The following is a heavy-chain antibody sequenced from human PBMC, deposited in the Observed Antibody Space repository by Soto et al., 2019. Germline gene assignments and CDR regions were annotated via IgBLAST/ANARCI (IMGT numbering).Heavy chain of an antibody. V-gene: IGHV3-33*01. Sequence: QVQLVESGGGVVQSGRSLRLSCAASGFTLSNYGMHWVRQAPGKGLEWVAVIWSGGSNKYYADSVKGRFTISRDNSKNTLYLQMNSLRAEDTAVYYCARALQYQNWLDPWGQGTLVTVSS. J-gene: IGHJ5*02. D-gene: IGHD4-4*01. CDR2: IWSGGSNK. CDR3: ARALQYQNWLDP. CDR1: GFTLSNYG.